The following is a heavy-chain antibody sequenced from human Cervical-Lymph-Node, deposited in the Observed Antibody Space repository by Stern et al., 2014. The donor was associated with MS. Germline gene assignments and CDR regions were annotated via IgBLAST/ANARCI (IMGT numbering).Heavy chain of an antibody. CDR2: IFPIFGTA. CDR3: ASPAGGRTRHSSGYQFDY. J-gene: IGHJ4*02. V-gene: IGHV1-69*01. D-gene: IGHD3-22*01. Sequence: VQLVESGAEVTKPGSSVKVSCKASGGTFRSYAISWVRQAPGQGLEWMGGIFPIFGTANYAQKFQGRVTITADESTSTAYMELSSLRSEDTAVYYCASPAGGRTRHSSGYQFDYWGQGTLVTVSS. CDR1: GGTFRSYA.